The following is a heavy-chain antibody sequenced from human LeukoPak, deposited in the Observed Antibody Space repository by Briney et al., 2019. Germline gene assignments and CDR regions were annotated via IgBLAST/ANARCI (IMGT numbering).Heavy chain of an antibody. CDR1: GGSISSGGYY. CDR3: ARALSYSSGWSFLFDY. Sequence: SETLSLTCTVSGGSISSGGYYWSWIRQPPGKGLEWIGEINHSGSTNYNPSLKSRVTISVDTSKNQFSLKLSSVTAADTAVYYCARALSYSSGWSFLFDYWGQGTLVAISS. D-gene: IGHD6-19*01. J-gene: IGHJ4*02. CDR2: INHSGST. V-gene: IGHV4-39*07.